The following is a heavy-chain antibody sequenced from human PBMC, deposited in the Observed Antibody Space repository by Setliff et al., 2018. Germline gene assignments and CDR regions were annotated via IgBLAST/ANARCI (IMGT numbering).Heavy chain of an antibody. D-gene: IGHD2-21*01. CDR2: INPNGGGT. J-gene: IGHJ5*02. V-gene: IGHV1-2*02. Sequence: ASVKVSCKASGYTFTGYYMHWIRQAPGQGLEWVGWINPNGGGTHYAQKFQGRVTMTRDTANSTVYMDLSSLTSDDTAIYYCARGGGSYRAGNSRPTYWFDPWGQGTLVTVSS. CDR1: GYTFTGYY. CDR3: ARGGGSYRAGNSRPTYWFDP.